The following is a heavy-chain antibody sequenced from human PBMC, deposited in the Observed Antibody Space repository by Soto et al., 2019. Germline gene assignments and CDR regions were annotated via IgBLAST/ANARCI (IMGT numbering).Heavy chain of an antibody. V-gene: IGHV1-24*01. CDR1: GYTITELS. Sequence: ASVKVSCKVSGYTITELSMHWVRQAPGKGLEWMGGFDPEDGETIYAQKFQGRVTMTEDTSTDTAYMELSSLRSEDTAVYYCATSKTILTGYYRSRGMDVWGQGTTVTVSS. CDR3: ATSKTILTGYYRSRGMDV. CDR2: FDPEDGET. J-gene: IGHJ6*02. D-gene: IGHD3-9*01.